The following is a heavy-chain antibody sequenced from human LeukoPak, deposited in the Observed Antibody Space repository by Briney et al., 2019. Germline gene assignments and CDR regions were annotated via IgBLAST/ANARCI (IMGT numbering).Heavy chain of an antibody. CDR2: FIPILGTA. J-gene: IGHJ6*02. CDR3: ARGLYCSSSTSCYDYGMDV. CDR1: GYTFTRYY. D-gene: IGHD2-2*01. V-gene: IGHV1-69*13. Sequence: SVKVSCKASGYTFTRYYINWVRQAPGQGLEWMGGFIPILGTAKYAQKLQGRVTITADESTSTAYMELSSLRYEDTAVYYCARGLYCSSSTSCYDYGMDVWRQGTTVTVSS.